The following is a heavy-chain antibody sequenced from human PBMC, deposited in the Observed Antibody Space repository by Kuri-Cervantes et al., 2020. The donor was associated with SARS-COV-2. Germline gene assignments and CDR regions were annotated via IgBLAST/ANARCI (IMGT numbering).Heavy chain of an antibody. CDR3: AGQPLEYSSSRTNNA. CDR2: IYSGGST. D-gene: IGHD6-6*01. Sequence: GESLKISCAASGFTVSSNYMSWVRQAPGKGLEWVSVIYSGGSTYYADSVKGRFTISRDNSKNTLYLQMNSLRAEDTAVYYCAGQPLEYSSSRTNNAWGQGTRVTVSS. V-gene: IGHV3-53*01. CDR1: GFTVSSNY. J-gene: IGHJ5*02.